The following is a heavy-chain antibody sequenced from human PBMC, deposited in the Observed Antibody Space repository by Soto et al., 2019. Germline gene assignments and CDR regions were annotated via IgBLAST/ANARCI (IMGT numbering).Heavy chain of an antibody. CDR1: GYTFTSYG. CDR3: AREYGSGRRFDD. D-gene: IGHD3-10*01. J-gene: IGHJ4*02. V-gene: IGHV1-18*01. CDR2: ISAYTGNT. Sequence: QVQLVQSGAEVKKPGASVKVSCKASGYTFTSYGIIWVRQAPGQGLEWMGWISAYTGNTNYAQQLHVIVIMTTYTATRTAYIELRSLRSDGTAVYYCAREYGSGRRFDDWGQGTLVTVSS.